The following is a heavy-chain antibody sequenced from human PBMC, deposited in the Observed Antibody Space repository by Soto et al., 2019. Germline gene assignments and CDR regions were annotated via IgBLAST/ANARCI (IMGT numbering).Heavy chain of an antibody. CDR1: GGSISSGAYF. V-gene: IGHV4-30-4*01. CDR3: ARAERYYDSSGYSSHDAFDI. Sequence: PSETLSLTCTVSGGSISSGAYFWTWIRQSPGKGLEWMGYIFHSGTTYYNPSLKSRVTISVDTSKNQFSLKLSSVTAADTAVYYCARAERYYDSSGYSSHDAFDIWGQGTMVTVSS. CDR2: IFHSGTT. J-gene: IGHJ3*02. D-gene: IGHD3-22*01.